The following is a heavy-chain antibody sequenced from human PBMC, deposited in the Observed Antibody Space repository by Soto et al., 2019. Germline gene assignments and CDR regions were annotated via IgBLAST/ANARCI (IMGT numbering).Heavy chain of an antibody. Sequence: GDALNICCKFAGYIFSNDFSCVGREMRGKVLEWMGIIFPGDSDTVYIPSFQGQVTISVDNSIGTAYLQWSGLKASDTAMYYCATQIGIQGVPRYFEYWGQGTMVTVSS. V-gene: IGHV5-51*01. CDR2: IFPGDSDT. D-gene: IGHD1-1*01. CDR3: ATQIGIQGVPRYFEY. J-gene: IGHJ4*02. CDR1: GYIFSNDF.